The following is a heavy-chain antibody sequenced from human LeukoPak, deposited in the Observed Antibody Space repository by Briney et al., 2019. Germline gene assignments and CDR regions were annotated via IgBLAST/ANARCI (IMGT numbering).Heavy chain of an antibody. Sequence: ASVKVSCKASGGTFSSYAISWVRQAPGQGLEWMGWISAYNGNTNYAQKLQGRVTMTTDTSTSTAYMELRSLRSDDTAVYYCARDDLPTAYYYYGMDVWGQGTTVTVSS. V-gene: IGHV1-18*01. CDR2: ISAYNGNT. J-gene: IGHJ6*02. CDR3: ARDDLPTAYYYYGMDV. CDR1: GGTFSSYA.